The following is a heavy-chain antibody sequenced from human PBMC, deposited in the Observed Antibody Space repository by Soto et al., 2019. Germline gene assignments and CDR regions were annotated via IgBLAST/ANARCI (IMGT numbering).Heavy chain of an antibody. V-gene: IGHV3-11*01. CDR3: AYQLWAFDI. Sequence: CGSLRLSCAASGFTFRGFYMSWTRQAPGKGLEWVSHISESGDTIYYADSVKGRFTISRDNTKNSVYLQMNRVRSEDTAVSYFAYQLWAFDIWGQGTVVTVAS. J-gene: IGHJ3*02. D-gene: IGHD1-1*01. CDR1: GFTFRGFY. CDR2: ISESGDTI.